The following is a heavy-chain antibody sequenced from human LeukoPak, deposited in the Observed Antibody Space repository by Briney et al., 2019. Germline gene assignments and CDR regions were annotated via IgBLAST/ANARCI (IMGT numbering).Heavy chain of an antibody. V-gene: IGHV4-59*08. D-gene: IGHD6-19*01. CDR1: GGSISSNY. Sequence: SETLSLTRTVSGGSISSNYWTWIRQPPGKGLEYIGYIYYTGGTNYNPSLKSRVTISVDTSKNQFSLKLSSVTAADTAVYFCGKYGGSGWVIDYWGQGTLVTVSS. J-gene: IGHJ4*02. CDR2: IYYTGGT. CDR3: GKYGGSGWVIDY.